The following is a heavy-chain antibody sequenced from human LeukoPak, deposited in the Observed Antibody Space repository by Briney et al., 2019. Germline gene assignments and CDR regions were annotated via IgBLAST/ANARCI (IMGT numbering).Heavy chain of an antibody. CDR3: ARDLAAQYYDILTGVDY. CDR1: GYTFTSYA. V-gene: IGHV7-4-1*02. D-gene: IGHD3-9*01. CDR2: INTNTGNP. J-gene: IGHJ4*02. Sequence: ASVKVSCKASGYTFTSYAMNWVRQAPGQGLEWMGWINTNTGNPTYAQGFTGRFVFSLDTSVSTAYLQISSLKAEDTAVYYCARDLAAQYYDILTGVDYWGQGTLVTVSS.